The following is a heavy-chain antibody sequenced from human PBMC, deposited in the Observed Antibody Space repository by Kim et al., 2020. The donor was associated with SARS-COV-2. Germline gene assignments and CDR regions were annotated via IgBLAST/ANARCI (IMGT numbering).Heavy chain of an antibody. CDR3: ARVRIRGDYYYYYGMDV. CDR1: GGSFSGYY. J-gene: IGHJ6*02. V-gene: IGHV4-34*01. D-gene: IGHD2-21*02. CDR2: INHSGST. Sequence: SETLSLTCAVYGGSFSGYYWSWIRQPPGKGLEWIGEINHSGSTNYNPSLKSRVTISVDTSKNQFSLKLSSVTAADTAVYYCARVRIRGDYYYYYGMDVWGQGTTVTVSS.